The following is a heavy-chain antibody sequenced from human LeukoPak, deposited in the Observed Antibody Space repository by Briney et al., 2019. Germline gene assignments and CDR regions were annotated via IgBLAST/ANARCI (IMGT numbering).Heavy chain of an antibody. CDR1: GYSISSGYY. Sequence: SETLSLTCTVSGYSISSGYYWGWIRQPPGKGLEWIGSIYHSGSTYYNPSLKSRVTISVDTSKNQFSLKLSSVTAADTAVYYCARVRGDWITMVRGVIRYWGQGTLVTVSS. V-gene: IGHV4-38-2*02. D-gene: IGHD3-10*01. CDR2: IYHSGST. J-gene: IGHJ4*02. CDR3: ARVRGDWITMVRGVIRY.